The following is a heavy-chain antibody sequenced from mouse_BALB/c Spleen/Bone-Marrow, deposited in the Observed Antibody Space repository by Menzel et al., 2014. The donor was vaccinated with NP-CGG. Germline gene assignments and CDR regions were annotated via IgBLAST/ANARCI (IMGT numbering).Heavy chain of an antibody. CDR1: GYTFTSYW. J-gene: IGHJ3*01. Sequence: QVQLQQSGAELARPGASVKLSCKASGYTFTSYWMQWVKQRPGQGLEWIGAIYPGDGDTRYTQKFKGKATLTAYKSSSTAYMQLSSLASEDSAVYYCAKEGRGAYWGQGTLVTVSA. CDR3: AKEGRGAY. V-gene: IGHV1-87*01. CDR2: IYPGDGDT. D-gene: IGHD3-3*01.